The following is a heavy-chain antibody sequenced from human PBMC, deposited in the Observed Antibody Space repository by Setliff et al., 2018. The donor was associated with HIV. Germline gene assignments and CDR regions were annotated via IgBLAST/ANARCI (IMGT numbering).Heavy chain of an antibody. CDR3: AIAGVAVAGTFGDY. J-gene: IGHJ4*02. CDR2: INHSGST. Sequence: PSETLSLTCAVYGGSFSGYYWSWIRQPPGKGLEWIGEINHSGSTNYNPSLKSRVTISVDTSKNQFSLKLSSVTAADTAVYYCAIAGVAVAGTFGDYWGQGTPVTVSS. CDR1: GGSFSGYY. D-gene: IGHD6-19*01. V-gene: IGHV4-34*01.